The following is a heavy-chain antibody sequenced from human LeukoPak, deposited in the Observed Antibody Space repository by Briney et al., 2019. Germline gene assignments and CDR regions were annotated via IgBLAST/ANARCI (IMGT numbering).Heavy chain of an antibody. V-gene: IGHV1-46*01. D-gene: IGHD1-26*01. CDR2: FNPSGGST. Sequence: GASVKVSCKASGYTFTSYYIHWVRQAPGQGLEWMGIFNPSGGSTNYAQKFQGGVTLTRDTSTSTVYMELSSLRSEDTALYFCARGGSVGVNNWGQGTLVTVSS. CDR3: ARGGSVGVNN. J-gene: IGHJ4*02. CDR1: GYTFTSYY.